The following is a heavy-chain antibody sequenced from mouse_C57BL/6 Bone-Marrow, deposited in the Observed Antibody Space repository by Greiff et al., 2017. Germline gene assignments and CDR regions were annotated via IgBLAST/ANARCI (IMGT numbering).Heavy chain of an antibody. CDR2: IDPSDSET. V-gene: IGHV1-52*01. J-gene: IGHJ4*01. D-gene: IGHD2-12*01. CDR1: GYTFTSYW. Sequence: QVQLQQPGAELVRPGSSVKLSCKASGYTFTSYWMHWVKQRPIQGLEWIGNIDPSDSETHYTQKFKDKATLTVDKSSSTAYMQLSSLTSEDSAVYYCARYDCDGYYAMDYWGQGTSVTVSS. CDR3: ARYDCDGYYAMDY.